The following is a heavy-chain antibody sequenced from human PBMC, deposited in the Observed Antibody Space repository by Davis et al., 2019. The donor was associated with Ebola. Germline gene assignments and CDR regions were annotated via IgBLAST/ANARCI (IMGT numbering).Heavy chain of an antibody. CDR2: ISWNSGSI. CDR3: ARESGY. V-gene: IGHV3-9*01. CDR1: GFTFDDYA. D-gene: IGHD3-10*01. J-gene: IGHJ4*02. Sequence: SLKISCAASGFTFDDYAMHWVRQAPGKGLAWVSGISWNSGSIGYADSVKGRFTISRDNAKNSLYLQMNSLRAEDTAVYYCARESGYWGQGTLVTVSS.